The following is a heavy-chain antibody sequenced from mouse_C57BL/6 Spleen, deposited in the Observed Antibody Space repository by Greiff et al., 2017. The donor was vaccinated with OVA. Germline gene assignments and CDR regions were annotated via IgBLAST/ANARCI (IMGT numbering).Heavy chain of an antibody. CDR3: ARYQTLYDYYYFDY. CDR1: GFTFTDYY. D-gene: IGHD2-4*01. Sequence: DVQLVESGGGLVQPGGSLSLSCAASGFTFTDYYMSWVRQPPGKALEWLGVIRNKANGYTTEYSASVKGRFTISRDNSQSILYLHMNALRAEDSATYYCARYQTLYDYYYFDYWGQGTTLTVSS. V-gene: IGHV7-3*01. J-gene: IGHJ2*01. CDR2: IRNKANGYTT.